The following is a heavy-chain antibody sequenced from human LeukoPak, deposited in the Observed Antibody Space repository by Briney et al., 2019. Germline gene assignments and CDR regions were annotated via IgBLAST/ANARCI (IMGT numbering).Heavy chain of an antibody. CDR2: ISYDGSNK. J-gene: IGHJ4*02. V-gene: IGHV3-30-3*01. Sequence: GGSLRLSCAASGFTFSSYAMHWVRQAPGKGLEWVVVISYDGSNKYYADSVKGRFTISRDNSKNTLYLQMNSLRAEDTAVYYCAKEGGSSGAPHDYWGQGTLVTVSS. D-gene: IGHD2-15*01. CDR1: GFTFSSYA. CDR3: AKEGGSSGAPHDY.